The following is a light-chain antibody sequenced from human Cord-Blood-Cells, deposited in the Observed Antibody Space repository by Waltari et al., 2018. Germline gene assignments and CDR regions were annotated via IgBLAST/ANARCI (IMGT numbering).Light chain of an antibody. V-gene: IGLV2-23*01. CDR3: CSYAGSSTYV. CDR1: SSDVGCYNL. CDR2: EGS. Sequence: QSALTQPASVSGSPGQSITISCTGTSSDVGCYNLVSWYQQHPGKAPKLMIYEGSKRHSGVSNRFSGSKSGNTASLTISGLQAEDEADYYCCSYAGSSTYVFGTVTKVTVL. J-gene: IGLJ1*01.